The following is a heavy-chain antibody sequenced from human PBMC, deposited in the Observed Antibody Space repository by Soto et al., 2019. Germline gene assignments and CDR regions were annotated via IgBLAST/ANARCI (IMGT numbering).Heavy chain of an antibody. J-gene: IGHJ4*02. CDR1: GFTFSNYW. V-gene: IGHV3-74*01. CDR3: VRDSHGDY. Sequence: EVQLVESGGGLVQPGGSLRLSCAGSGFTFSNYWMHWVRQAPGKGLEWVSRIDHDGPTDYADSVRGRFTISRDNAENTLYLRMNSLRPEDSAVYYCVRDSHGDYWGQGTLVPVSS. CDR2: IDHDGPT.